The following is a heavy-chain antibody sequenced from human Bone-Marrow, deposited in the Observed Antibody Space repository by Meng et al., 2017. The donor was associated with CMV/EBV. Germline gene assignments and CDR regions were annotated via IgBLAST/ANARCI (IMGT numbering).Heavy chain of an antibody. CDR3: ARVSTGIYYYYYGMDV. CDR1: GFTFSSYW. Sequence: GGSLRLSCATSGFTFSSYWMHWVRQAPGKGLVWVSRINSDGSSTSYADSVKGRFTISRDNAKNTLYLQMNSLRAEDTAVYYCARVSTGIYYYYYGMDVWGQGTTVTVSS. V-gene: IGHV3-74*01. D-gene: IGHD3-9*01. J-gene: IGHJ6*02. CDR2: INSDGSST.